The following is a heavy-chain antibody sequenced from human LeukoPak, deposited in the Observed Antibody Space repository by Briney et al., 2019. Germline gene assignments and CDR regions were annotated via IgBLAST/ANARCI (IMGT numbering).Heavy chain of an antibody. J-gene: IGHJ4*02. CDR2: IYYSGST. CDR1: GGSISSSSYY. V-gene: IGHV4-39*07. D-gene: IGHD1-26*01. Sequence: SETLSLTCTVSGGSISSSSYYWGWVRQPPGTGLEWIGSIYYSGSTYYNPSLKSRVTISVDTSKNQFSLKLSSVTAADTAVYYCARVVMVGATELDYWGQGTLVTVSS. CDR3: ARVVMVGATELDY.